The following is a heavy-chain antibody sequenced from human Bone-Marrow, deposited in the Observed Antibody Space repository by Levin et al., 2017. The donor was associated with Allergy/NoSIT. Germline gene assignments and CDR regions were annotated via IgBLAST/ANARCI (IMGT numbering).Heavy chain of an antibody. Sequence: GGSLRLSCAASGFTFDDHGMSWVRQAPGKGLEWVSGINWNGGSTGYADPVKGRFTISRDNAKNSLYLQMNSLRAEDTALYYCARVGYGSVSYYFGYWGQGTLVTVSS. CDR2: INWNGGST. CDR1: GFTFDDHG. D-gene: IGHD3-10*01. CDR3: ARVGYGSVSYYFGY. V-gene: IGHV3-20*04. J-gene: IGHJ4*02.